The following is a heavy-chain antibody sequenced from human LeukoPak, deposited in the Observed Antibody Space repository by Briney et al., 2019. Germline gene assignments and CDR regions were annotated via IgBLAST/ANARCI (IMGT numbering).Heavy chain of an antibody. V-gene: IGHV1-2*02. CDR1: GYTFTGYY. J-gene: IGHJ4*02. CDR2: INPNSGGT. Sequence: ASVKVSCKASGYTFTGYYMHWVRQAPGQGLEWMGWINPNSGGTNYAQKFQGRVTMTRDTSISTAYMELSRLRSDDTAVYYCARAEYSSSSAYFDYWGQGTLVTVSS. CDR3: ARAEYSSSSAYFDY. D-gene: IGHD6-6*01.